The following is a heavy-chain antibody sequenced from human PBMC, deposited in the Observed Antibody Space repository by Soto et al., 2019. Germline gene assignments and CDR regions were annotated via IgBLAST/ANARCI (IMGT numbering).Heavy chain of an antibody. Sequence: ASVTVSCKASGDTNISYGSSWVRQAPGQGLEWMGWISAYNDYTNYAQKLQGRVTMTTDTSTRIAYLELRSLRSDDTAGYYGAREGYYSGSGSYSPPRYYGMDVWGQGTTVTVSS. V-gene: IGHV1-18*01. CDR1: GDTNISYG. D-gene: IGHD3-10*01. CDR2: ISAYNDYT. J-gene: IGHJ6*02. CDR3: AREGYYSGSGSYSPPRYYGMDV.